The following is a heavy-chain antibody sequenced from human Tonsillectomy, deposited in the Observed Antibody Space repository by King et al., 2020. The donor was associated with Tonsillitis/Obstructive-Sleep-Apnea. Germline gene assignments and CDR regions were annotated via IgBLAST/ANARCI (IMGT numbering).Heavy chain of an antibody. J-gene: IGHJ6*03. CDR3: ARSTTVTTLDYYYYYMDV. V-gene: IGHV4-59*01. D-gene: IGHD4-17*01. CDR1: GGSISGYY. CDR2: TDDSGST. Sequence: QLQESGPGLVKPSETLSLTCTVSGGSISGYYWSWIRQPPGKGLEWIGYTDDSGSTNYNPPLMGRVTISVDTSKNQFSLKLNSVTAADTAVYYCARSTTVTTLDYYYYYMDVWGKGTTVTVSS.